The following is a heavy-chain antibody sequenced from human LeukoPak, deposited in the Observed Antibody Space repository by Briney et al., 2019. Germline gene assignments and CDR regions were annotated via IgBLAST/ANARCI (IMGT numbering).Heavy chain of an antibody. V-gene: IGHV1-2*06. CDR2: INPNSGGT. Sequence: ASVKVSCKASGYTFTGYYMHWVRQAPGQGLEWMGRINPNSGGTNYAQKFQGRVTMTRDTSISTAYMELSRLRSDDTAVYYCARASYYYDSSGYDYRGQGTLVTVSS. D-gene: IGHD3-22*01. CDR3: ARASYYYDSSGYDY. J-gene: IGHJ4*02. CDR1: GYTFTGYY.